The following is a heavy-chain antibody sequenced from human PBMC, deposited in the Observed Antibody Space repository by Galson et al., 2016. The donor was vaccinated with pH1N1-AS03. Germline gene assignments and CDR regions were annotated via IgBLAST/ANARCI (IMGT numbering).Heavy chain of an antibody. CDR2: MTPNNGNT. J-gene: IGHJ4*02. V-gene: IGHV1-8*01. Sequence: SVKVSCKASGYTFTTYDINWVRQAAGQGLEWMGWMTPNNGNTGYAQRFQGRVTMTRNTSISTAYMELGGLQSEDTAVYYCARSFLGETDDWGQGTLVIVSS. CDR3: ARSFLGETDD. CDR1: GYTFTTYD. D-gene: IGHD3-16*01.